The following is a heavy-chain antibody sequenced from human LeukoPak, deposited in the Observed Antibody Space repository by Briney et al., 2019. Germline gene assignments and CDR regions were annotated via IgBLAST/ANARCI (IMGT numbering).Heavy chain of an antibody. CDR2: IKQDGSEK. CDR3: AREDYGGKYDY. J-gene: IGHJ4*02. V-gene: IGHV3-7*01. D-gene: IGHD4-23*01. CDR1: GFTFSSYG. Sequence: GGSLRLSCAASGFTFSSYGMHWVRQAPGKGLEWVANIKQDGSEKYYVDSVKGRFTISRDNAKNSLYLQMNSLRAEDTAVYYCAREDYGGKYDYWGQGTLVTVSS.